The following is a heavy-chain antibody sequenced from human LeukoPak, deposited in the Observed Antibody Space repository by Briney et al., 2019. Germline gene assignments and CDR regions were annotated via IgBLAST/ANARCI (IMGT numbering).Heavy chain of an antibody. CDR3: ARDLRQWELTAGMDV. CDR2: ISYDGSNK. Sequence: GGSLRLSCAASGFTFSSYAMHWVRQAPGKGLEWVAVISYDGSNKYYADSVKGRFTISRDNSKNTLYLQMNSLRAEDTAVYYCARDLRQWELTAGMDVWGQGTTVTVSS. V-gene: IGHV3-30-3*01. D-gene: IGHD1-26*01. J-gene: IGHJ6*02. CDR1: GFTFSSYA.